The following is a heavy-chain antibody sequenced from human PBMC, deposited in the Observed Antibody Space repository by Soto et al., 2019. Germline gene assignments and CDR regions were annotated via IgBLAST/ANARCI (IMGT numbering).Heavy chain of an antibody. CDR3: VSPRDRYKRSSPVDY. CDR1: GGSIRSGDYY. Sequence: SETLSLTCTVSGGSIRSGDYYWRWIRQHPGTVLEWIGYIYYSGSTYYNPSLKSRVTISVDTSKNQFSLKLSSVTAADTAVYSCVSPRDRYKRSSPVDYWGQVTLVAVST. D-gene: IGHD1-1*01. CDR2: IYYSGST. J-gene: IGHJ4*02. V-gene: IGHV4-30-4*01.